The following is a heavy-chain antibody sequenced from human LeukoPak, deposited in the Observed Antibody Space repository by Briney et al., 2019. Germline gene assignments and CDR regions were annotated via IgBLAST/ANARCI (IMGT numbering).Heavy chain of an antibody. Sequence: SETLSLTCTVSGGSISSGGYYWSWIRQHPGKGLEWIGYIYYSGSTYYNPSLKSRVTISVDTSKNQFSLKLSSVTAADTAVYYCARGYGGAFGELLFGAFDIWGQGTMVTVSS. V-gene: IGHV4-31*03. J-gene: IGHJ3*02. D-gene: IGHD3-10*01. CDR3: ARGYGGAFGELLFGAFDI. CDR2: IYYSGST. CDR1: GGSISSGGYY.